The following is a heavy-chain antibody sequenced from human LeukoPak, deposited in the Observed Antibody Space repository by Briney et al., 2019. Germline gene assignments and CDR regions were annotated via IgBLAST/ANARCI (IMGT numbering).Heavy chain of an antibody. J-gene: IGHJ6*03. V-gene: IGHV3-74*01. D-gene: IGHD6-19*01. Sequence: GGSLRLSCAASGFTFSSYEMNWVRQAPGKGLVWVSRINSDGRSTSYADSVKGRFTISRDNAKNSLYLQMNSLRAEDTAVYYCARCRARSSRSNYYYYYMDVWGKGTTVTVSS. CDR3: ARCRARSSRSNYYYYYMDV. CDR1: GFTFSSYE. CDR2: INSDGRST.